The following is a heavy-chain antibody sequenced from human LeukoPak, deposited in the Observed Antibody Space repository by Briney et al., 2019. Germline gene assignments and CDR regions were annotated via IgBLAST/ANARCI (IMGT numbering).Heavy chain of an antibody. CDR1: GFTFSSYA. CDR3: AKLSAGYYDTSGYSFQH. J-gene: IGHJ1*01. Sequence: GGSLRLSCAASGFTFSSYAMSWVRQAPGKGLECVSAISGSGGSTYYADSVKGRFTISRDNSKNTLYLQMSSLRAEDTAVYYCAKLSAGYYDTSGYSFQHWGQGTLVTVSS. CDR2: ISGSGGST. V-gene: IGHV3-23*01. D-gene: IGHD3-22*01.